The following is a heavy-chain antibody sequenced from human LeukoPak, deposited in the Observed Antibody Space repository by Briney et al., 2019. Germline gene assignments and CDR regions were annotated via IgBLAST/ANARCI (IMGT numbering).Heavy chain of an antibody. J-gene: IGHJ4*02. CDR2: ISRSGDIA. CDR1: GAAFTKYG. V-gene: IGHV3-23*01. Sequence: SGGSLRLSCAASGAAFTKYGMKWVRQAAGAGLEYISGISRSGDIAHYADSVKGRFTISRDNVQNTLYLQMNSLRADDTALYYCATEGFYYWGPGTQVTVSS. CDR3: ATEGFYY.